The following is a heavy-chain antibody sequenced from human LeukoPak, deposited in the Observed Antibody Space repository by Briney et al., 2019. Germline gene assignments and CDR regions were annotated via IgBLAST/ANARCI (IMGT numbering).Heavy chain of an antibody. D-gene: IGHD3-22*01. CDR3: ARDQLRYYYDSSGYSTYYYYGMDA. Sequence: SETLSLTCAVYGGSFSGYYWSWIRQPPGKGLEWIGEINHSGSTNYNPSLKSRVTISVDTSKNQFSLKLSSVTAADTAVYYCARDQLRYYYDSSGYSTYYYYGMDAWGQGTTVTVSS. CDR2: INHSGST. V-gene: IGHV4-34*01. J-gene: IGHJ6*02. CDR1: GGSFSGYY.